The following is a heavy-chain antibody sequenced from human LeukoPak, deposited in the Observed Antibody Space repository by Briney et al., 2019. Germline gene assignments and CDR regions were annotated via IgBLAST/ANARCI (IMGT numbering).Heavy chain of an antibody. CDR2: ISYDGNNK. CDR1: GFTFSSNA. Sequence: PGGSLRLSCEASGFTFSSNALHWVRQPPGKGLEWLAVISYDGNNKNFADSVKGRFTVSRDNSKHTLYLHMNSLRSDDSAMYYCATGGKFDFWSGYHTDNWGQGTLVTVSS. D-gene: IGHD3-3*01. V-gene: IGHV3-30*04. CDR3: ATGGKFDFWSGYHTDN. J-gene: IGHJ4*02.